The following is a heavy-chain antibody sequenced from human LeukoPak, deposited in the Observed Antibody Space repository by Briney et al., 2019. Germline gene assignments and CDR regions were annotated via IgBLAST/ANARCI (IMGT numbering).Heavy chain of an antibody. CDR3: ARDFGSYQLLSHLDY. Sequence: PSETLSLTCTVSGGSISSSSYYWGWIRQPPGKGLEWIGSIYYSGSTYYNPSLRSRVTISVDTSKNQFSLKLSSVTAADTAVYYCARDFGSYQLLSHLDYWGQGTLVTVSS. V-gene: IGHV4-39*07. CDR1: GGSISSSSYY. J-gene: IGHJ4*02. D-gene: IGHD2-2*01. CDR2: IYYSGST.